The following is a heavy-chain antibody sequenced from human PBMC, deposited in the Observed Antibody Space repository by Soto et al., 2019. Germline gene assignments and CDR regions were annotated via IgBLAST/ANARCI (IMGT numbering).Heavy chain of an antibody. CDR2: SYYSGST. CDR1: GGSISSYY. J-gene: IGHJ4*02. CDR3: ASGGSSGWPMGDYFDY. Sequence: PSETLSLTCTVSGGSISSYYWSWIRQPPGKGLEWIGYSYYSGSTNYNPSLKSRVTISVDTPKNQFSLKLSSVTAADTAVYYCASGGSSGWPMGDYFDYWGQGTLVTVSS. D-gene: IGHD6-19*01. V-gene: IGHV4-59*01.